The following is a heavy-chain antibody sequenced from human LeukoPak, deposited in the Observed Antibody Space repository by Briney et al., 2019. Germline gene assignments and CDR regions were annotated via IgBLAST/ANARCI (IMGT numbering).Heavy chain of an antibody. CDR1: GFTFSSYA. J-gene: IGHJ4*02. D-gene: IGHD2-2*01. CDR2: ITGSGGDT. V-gene: IGHV3-23*01. Sequence: GGSLRLSCAASGFTFSSYAMSWVRQAPGEGLEWVAAITGSGGDTYHAESVKGRFTISRDNSKNTLCLQMNSLRAEDTAVYYCAKGSATSRPYYFDYWGQGTLVTVSS. CDR3: AKGSATSRPYYFDY.